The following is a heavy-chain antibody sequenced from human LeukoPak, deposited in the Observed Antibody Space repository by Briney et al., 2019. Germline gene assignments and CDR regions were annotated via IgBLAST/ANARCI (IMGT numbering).Heavy chain of an antibody. Sequence: SETLSLTCTVSGGSISSYYWSWIRQPPGKGLEWIGYIYYSGSTNYNPSLKSRVTISVDTSKNQFSLKLSSVTAADTAVYYCAISLGESDAFDIWGQGTMVTVSS. J-gene: IGHJ3*02. CDR2: IYYSGST. V-gene: IGHV4-59*01. CDR3: AISLGESDAFDI. CDR1: GGSISSYY. D-gene: IGHD3-16*01.